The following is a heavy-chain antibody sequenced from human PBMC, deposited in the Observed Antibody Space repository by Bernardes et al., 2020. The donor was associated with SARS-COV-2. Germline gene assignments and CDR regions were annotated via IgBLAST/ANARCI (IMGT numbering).Heavy chain of an antibody. CDR1: GFTFSSYS. Sequence: GGSLRLSCAASGFTFSSYSMNWVRQAPGKGLEWVSYISSSSGTIYYADSVKGRFTISRDNAKNSLYLQMNSLRAEDTAVYYCARDFGALTGTNRLRFDYWGQGTLVTVSS. J-gene: IGHJ4*02. CDR3: ARDFGALTGTNRLRFDY. D-gene: IGHD1-20*01. V-gene: IGHV3-48*01. CDR2: ISSSSGTI.